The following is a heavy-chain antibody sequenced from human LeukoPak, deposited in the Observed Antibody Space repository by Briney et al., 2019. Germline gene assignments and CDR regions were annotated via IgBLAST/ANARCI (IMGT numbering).Heavy chain of an antibody. CDR1: GFTFSSYW. Sequence: GGSLRLSCAASGFTFSSYWMHWVRQAPGKGLVWVSRINSDGSSTSYADSVKGRFTISRDNAKNTLYLQMNSLRAEDTAVYYCARVEMSITIFGVVIRDAFDIWGRGTMVTVSS. V-gene: IGHV3-74*01. CDR3: ARVEMSITIFGVVIRDAFDI. J-gene: IGHJ3*02. CDR2: INSDGSST. D-gene: IGHD3-3*01.